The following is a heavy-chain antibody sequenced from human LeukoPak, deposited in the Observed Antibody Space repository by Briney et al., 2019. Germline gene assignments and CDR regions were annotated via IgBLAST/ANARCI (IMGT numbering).Heavy chain of an antibody. J-gene: IGHJ4*02. D-gene: IGHD6-13*01. Sequence: SETLSLTCTVSGGSISSYYWTSIRQPAGKGLEWIGRIYTSGSSSGSTNYNPYLKSRVTMSVDTSNNQFSLKLNSVTAADTAVYYCARAAAGTGNFDYWGQGTQVTVSS. CDR3: ARAAAGTGNFDY. CDR2: IYTSGSSSGST. V-gene: IGHV4-4*07. CDR1: GGSISSYY.